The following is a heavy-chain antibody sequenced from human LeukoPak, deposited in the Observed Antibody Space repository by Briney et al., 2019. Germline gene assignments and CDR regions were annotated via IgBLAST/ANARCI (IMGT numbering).Heavy chain of an antibody. CDR1: GGSISSGSYY. Sequence: PSQTLSLTCTVPGGSISSGSYYWSWIRQPAGKGLEWIGRIYTSGSTNYNPSLKSRVTISVDTSKNQFSLKLSSVTAADTAVYYCASGIAADLYWGQGTLVTVSS. D-gene: IGHD6-13*01. CDR2: IYTSGST. J-gene: IGHJ4*02. V-gene: IGHV4-61*02. CDR3: ASGIAADLY.